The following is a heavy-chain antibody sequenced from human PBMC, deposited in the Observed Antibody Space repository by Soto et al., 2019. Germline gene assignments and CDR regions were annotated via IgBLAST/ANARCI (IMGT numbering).Heavy chain of an antibody. CDR2: LYSDGAT. V-gene: IGHV3-66*01. CDR1: GIDGSDSF. D-gene: IGHD3-16*02. Sequence: GGALRVSCAAPGIDGSDSFMTWVRQAPWEVLEWVSILYSDGATYHADSVRGRFTISRDSSKSTLYLQMNSLRAEDSAVYYCTSRPGDLSAPNLLPLGYWGQGTVVTVSS. CDR3: TSRPGDLSAPNLLPLGY. J-gene: IGHJ4*02.